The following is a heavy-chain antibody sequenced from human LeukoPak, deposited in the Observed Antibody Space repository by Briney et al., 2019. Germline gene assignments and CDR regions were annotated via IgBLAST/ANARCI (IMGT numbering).Heavy chain of an antibody. CDR2: INAGNGNI. CDR3: ARPHEDIVATSPLNRFDY. Sequence: ASVKVSCKASGYTFSSYAMHWVRQAPGQRLEWMGWINAGNGNIKYSQKFQGRVTITRDTSASTAYMELSSLRSEDTAVYYCARPHEDIVATSPLNRFDYWGQGTLVTVSS. J-gene: IGHJ4*02. CDR1: GYTFSSYA. V-gene: IGHV1-3*01. D-gene: IGHD5-12*01.